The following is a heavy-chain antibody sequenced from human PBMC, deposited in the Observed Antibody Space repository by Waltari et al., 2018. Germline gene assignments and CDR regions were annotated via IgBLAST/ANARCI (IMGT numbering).Heavy chain of an antibody. D-gene: IGHD5-12*01. V-gene: IGHV1-69*05. CDR2: IIPIFGPA. Sequence: QVQLVQSGAEVKKPGSSVKVSCKASGGTFSSYAISWVRQAPGQGLEWMGGIIPIFGPANYAQKFQGRGTSTTDESTSTAYMELSSLRSEDTAVYYCARGPVEMATIGGHGAFDIWGQGTMVTVSS. CDR3: ARGPVEMATIGGHGAFDI. CDR1: GGTFSSYA. J-gene: IGHJ3*02.